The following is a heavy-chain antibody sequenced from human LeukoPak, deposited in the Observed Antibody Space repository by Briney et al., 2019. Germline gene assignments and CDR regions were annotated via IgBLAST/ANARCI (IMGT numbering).Heavy chain of an antibody. CDR1: GFTFSDYA. CDR2: ISGSGGST. Sequence: PGGSLRLSCAASGFTFSDYAMTWVRQDPGKGLEWISTISGSGGSTYYADSVKGRFTISRDNSKTTLYLQMNSLRAEDTAVYSCAKEILFGELPLWYFDSWGQGTLVTVSS. D-gene: IGHD3-10*01. J-gene: IGHJ4*02. V-gene: IGHV3-23*01. CDR3: AKEILFGELPLWYFDS.